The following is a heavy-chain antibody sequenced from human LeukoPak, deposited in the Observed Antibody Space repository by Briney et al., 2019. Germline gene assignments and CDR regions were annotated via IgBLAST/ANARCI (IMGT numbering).Heavy chain of an antibody. V-gene: IGHV3-30-3*01. CDR2: ISYDGSNK. D-gene: IGHD3-3*01. Sequence: GGSLRLSCAASGFTFSSYAMHWVRQAPGKGLEWVAVISYDGSNKYYADSVKGRFTISRDNSKNTLYLQMNSLRAEDTAVYYCARDTPYYDFWSGYYSPYYYGMDVWGQGTTVTVSS. J-gene: IGHJ6*02. CDR1: GFTFSSYA. CDR3: ARDTPYYDFWSGYYSPYYYGMDV.